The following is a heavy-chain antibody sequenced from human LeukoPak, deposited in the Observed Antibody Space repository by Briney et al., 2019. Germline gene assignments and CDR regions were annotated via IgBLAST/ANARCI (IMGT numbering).Heavy chain of an antibody. Sequence: GGSLRLFCAASGLSISAYWMSWVRQAPGKGLAWVANINQDGSDKYSVDSVKGRFTISRDNAKNSLYLEMNSLIADDTAVYYCARDLVVVGSSFSYGMDVWGQGTTVTVSS. CDR1: GLSISAYW. V-gene: IGHV3-7*01. J-gene: IGHJ6*02. CDR2: INQDGSDK. D-gene: IGHD2-15*01. CDR3: ARDLVVVGSSFSYGMDV.